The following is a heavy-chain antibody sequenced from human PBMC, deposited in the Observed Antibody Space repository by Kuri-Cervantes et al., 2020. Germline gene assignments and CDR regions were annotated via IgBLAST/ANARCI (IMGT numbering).Heavy chain of an antibody. Sequence: SQTLSLTCAVYGGSFSGYYWSWIRQPPGKGLEWIGEINHSGSTNYNPSLKSRVTISVDRSKNQFSLKLSSVTAADTAVYYCARHGTSYGSGSPEIDYWGQGTLVTVSS. CDR2: INHSGST. CDR3: ARHGTSYGSGSPEIDY. CDR1: GGSFSGYY. D-gene: IGHD3-10*01. V-gene: IGHV4-34*01. J-gene: IGHJ4*02.